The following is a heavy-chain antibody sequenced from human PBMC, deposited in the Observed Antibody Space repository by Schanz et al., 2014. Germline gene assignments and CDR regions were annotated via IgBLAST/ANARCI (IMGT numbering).Heavy chain of an antibody. D-gene: IGHD3-9*01. CDR2: MNESHSTI. J-gene: IGHJ5*02. Sequence: EVQLLESGGGLVEPGGSLRLSCAASGFSFSSYAMGWVRQARGKGLLWVSAMNESHSTIYYADSVRGRFTISSDSSKNTLYLQMSSLRADDTAVYYCAKAADWPVTRFDPWGQGTLVTVSS. CDR1: GFSFSSYA. V-gene: IGHV3-23*01. CDR3: AKAADWPVTRFDP.